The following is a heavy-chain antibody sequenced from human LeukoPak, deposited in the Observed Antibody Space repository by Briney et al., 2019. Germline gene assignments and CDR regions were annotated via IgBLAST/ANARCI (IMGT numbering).Heavy chain of an antibody. J-gene: IGHJ4*02. CDR1: GYTFTSYA. Sequence: ASVKVSCKASGYTFTSYAMHWVRQAPGQRLEWMGWINAGNGNTKYSQKFQGRVTMTRDTSTSTVYMELSSLRSEDTAVYYCARDVGSSPVDWGQGTLVTASS. CDR2: INAGNGNT. D-gene: IGHD6-13*01. V-gene: IGHV1-3*01. CDR3: ARDVGSSPVD.